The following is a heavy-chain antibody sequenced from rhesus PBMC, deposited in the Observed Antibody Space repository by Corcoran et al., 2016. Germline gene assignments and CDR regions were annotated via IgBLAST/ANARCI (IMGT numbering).Heavy chain of an antibody. CDR3: ARRGSSGSWYFDY. D-gene: IGHD6-25*01. V-gene: IGHV4-160*01. J-gene: IGHJ4*01. CDR1: GGSISRNY. Sequence: QVQLQESGPGLVKPSETLSLTCAVSGGSISRNYWSWIRQAPGKGLEWIGRIYGRGGNTDNNPSISRRVTISTDTSKNQFSRKLSSVTAAETARYYGARRGSSGSWYFDYWGQGVLVTVSS. CDR2: IYGRGGNT.